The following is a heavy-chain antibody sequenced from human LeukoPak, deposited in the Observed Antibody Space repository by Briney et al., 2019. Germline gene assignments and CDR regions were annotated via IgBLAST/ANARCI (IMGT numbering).Heavy chain of an antibody. CDR2: IYHSGST. Sequence: SETLSLTCAVSGYSISSGYYWGWIRQPPGKGLEWIGSIYHSGSTYYNPSLKSRVTISVDTSKNQFSLKLSSVTAADTAVYYCARVSMVRGVILDYRGQGTLVTVSS. CDR3: ARVSMVRGVILDY. V-gene: IGHV4-38-2*01. D-gene: IGHD3-10*01. J-gene: IGHJ4*02. CDR1: GYSISSGYY.